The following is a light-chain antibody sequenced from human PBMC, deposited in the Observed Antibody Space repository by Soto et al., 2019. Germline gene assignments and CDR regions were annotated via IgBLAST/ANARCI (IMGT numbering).Light chain of an antibody. Sequence: EIVMMQSPDTLSVSPGERATLSCRASQSIASNLAWYQQKPGQAPRLLILGASNRATGVPARFSGSGSGTEFTLTISSLQSEDFAVYLCQQYHNWPPQYSFGQGTKLQIK. CDR3: QQYHNWPPQYS. CDR2: GAS. J-gene: IGKJ2*03. CDR1: QSIASN. V-gene: IGKV3-15*01.